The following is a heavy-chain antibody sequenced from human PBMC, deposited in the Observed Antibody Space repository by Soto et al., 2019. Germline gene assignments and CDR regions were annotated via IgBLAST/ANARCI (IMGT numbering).Heavy chain of an antibody. CDR3: TRGPIGRVSDI. CDR2: IYDSGGT. V-gene: IGHV4-31*03. J-gene: IGHJ3*02. D-gene: IGHD3-10*01. CDR1: GGSFSSGSYS. Sequence: QVQLQESGPGLVKPSQTLSLTCTVSGGSFSSGSYSWSWIRQLPGRGLEWMGYIYDSGGTFYRPSLKSRVNILMERSKNQFSLELNSVTAADTAVYYCTRGPIGRVSDIWGQGTVVTVSS.